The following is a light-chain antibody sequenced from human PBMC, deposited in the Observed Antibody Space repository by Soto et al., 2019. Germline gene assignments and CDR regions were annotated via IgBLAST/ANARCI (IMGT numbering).Light chain of an antibody. CDR3: QQYHSYWT. CDR1: QNIRSR. J-gene: IGKJ1*01. Sequence: DIQTNQSTSTMSASVGYRVTITCRASQNIRSRLAWFQQKPGNAPKLLIYDASSLESGVPQRFSGSGSGTEFTLTISSMKTDDFSTDDCQQYHSYWTFCQGTKVDI. CDR2: DAS. V-gene: IGKV1-5*01.